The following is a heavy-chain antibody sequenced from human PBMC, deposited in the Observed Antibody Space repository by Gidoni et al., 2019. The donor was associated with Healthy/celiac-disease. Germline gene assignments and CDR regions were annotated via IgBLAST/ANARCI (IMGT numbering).Heavy chain of an antibody. J-gene: IGHJ4*02. CDR1: GFTFDDYA. CDR2: ISWNSGSI. V-gene: IGHV3-9*01. Sequence: EVQLVESGGGWVQPGRSLGLSCEASGFTFDDYAMHWVRQAPGKGLEWVSGISWNSGSIGYADSVKGRFTISRDNAKNSLYLQMNSLRAEDTALYYCAKDTSGYSYGFDYWGQGTLVTVSS. CDR3: AKDTSGYSYGFDY. D-gene: IGHD5-18*01.